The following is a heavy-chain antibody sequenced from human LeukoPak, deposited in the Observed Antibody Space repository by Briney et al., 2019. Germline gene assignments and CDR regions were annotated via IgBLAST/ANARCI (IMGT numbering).Heavy chain of an antibody. Sequence: GGSLRLSCAASGFTFSAFGMNWVRQAPGKGLEWVSTITNSGDSTYYVDSVKGRFTISRDNPKNTLYLQMNSLRAEDTAVYYCAKDRSYSYGGIDYWGQGTLVTVSS. V-gene: IGHV3-23*01. CDR1: GFTFSAFG. CDR3: AKDRSYSYGGIDY. CDR2: ITNSGDST. J-gene: IGHJ4*02. D-gene: IGHD5-18*01.